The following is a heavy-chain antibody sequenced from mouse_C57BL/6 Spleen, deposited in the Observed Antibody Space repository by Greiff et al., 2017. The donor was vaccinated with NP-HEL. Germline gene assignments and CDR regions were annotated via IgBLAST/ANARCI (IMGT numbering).Heavy chain of an antibody. D-gene: IGHD2-5*01. CDR1: GYAFTNYL. Sequence: QVQLQQSGAELVRPGTSVKVSCKASGYAFTNYLIEWVKQRPGQGLEWIGVINPGSGGTNYNEKFKGKATLTADKSSSTAYMQLSSLTSEDSAVYYCAAYYSNDDYWGQGTTLTVSS. J-gene: IGHJ2*01. CDR2: INPGSGGT. V-gene: IGHV1-54*01. CDR3: AAYYSNDDY.